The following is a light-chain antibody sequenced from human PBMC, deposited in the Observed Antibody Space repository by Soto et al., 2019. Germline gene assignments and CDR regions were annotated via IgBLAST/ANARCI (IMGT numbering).Light chain of an antibody. CDR2: GAS. Sequence: EIVLTQSPGTLSLSLGERATLSCRASQSVSSKLAWYQQKPGQAPGVLIYGASSRATGIPDRFGGSGSGTDFTLTISRLEPEDFAVYYCQQYGGSPRTFGQGTKLEI. CDR3: QQYGGSPRT. V-gene: IGKV3-20*01. CDR1: QSVSSK. J-gene: IGKJ2*01.